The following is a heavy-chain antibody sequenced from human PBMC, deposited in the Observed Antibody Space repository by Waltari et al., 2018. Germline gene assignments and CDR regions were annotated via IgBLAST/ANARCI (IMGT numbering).Heavy chain of an antibody. Sequence: EVQLVESGGGLVKPGGSLRLSCEASGFTFSRNRLSWVRQAPGKGLEWVSSISSSSSYIYYADSVKGRFTISRDNAKNSLYLQMNSLRAEDTAVYYCARSGVGDSSGSIDYWGQGTLVTVSS. CDR2: ISSSSSYI. D-gene: IGHD3-22*01. V-gene: IGHV3-21*01. CDR1: GFTFSRNR. CDR3: ARSGVGDSSGSIDY. J-gene: IGHJ4*02.